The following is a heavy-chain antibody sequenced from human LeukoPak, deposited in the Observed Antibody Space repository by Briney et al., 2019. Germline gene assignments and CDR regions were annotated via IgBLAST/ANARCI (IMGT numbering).Heavy chain of an antibody. CDR2: IYPGDSDT. CDR1: GSSFTSYW. CDR3: ARHEGDYSNTHYMDV. J-gene: IGHJ6*03. V-gene: IGHV5-51*01. D-gene: IGHD4-11*01. Sequence: HGESLQISCQGSGSSFTSYWIGWVRQMPGKGLEWMGIIYPGDSDTRYSPSFQGQVTISADKSISTAYLQWSSLKASDTAMYYCARHEGDYSNTHYMDVWGKGTTVTVSS.